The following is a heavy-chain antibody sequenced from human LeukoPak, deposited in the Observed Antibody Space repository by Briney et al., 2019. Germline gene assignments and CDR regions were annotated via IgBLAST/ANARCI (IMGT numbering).Heavy chain of an antibody. J-gene: IGHJ4*02. D-gene: IGHD3-16*02. CDR3: ARMGGLALPFDY. CDR1: GGSISSSSYY. CDR2: IYYSGST. Sequence: KPSETLPLTCTVSGGSISSSSYYWGWIRQPPGKGLEWIGSIYYSGSTYYNPSLKSRVTISVDTSKNQFSLKLSSVTAADTAVYYCARMGGLALPFDYWGQGTLVTVSS. V-gene: IGHV4-39*01.